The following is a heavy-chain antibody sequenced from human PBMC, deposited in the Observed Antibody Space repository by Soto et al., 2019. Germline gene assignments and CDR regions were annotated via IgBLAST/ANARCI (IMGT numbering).Heavy chain of an antibody. CDR3: ARVQLYCSSTSCYMDYYGMDV. D-gene: IGHD2-2*02. J-gene: IGHJ6*02. CDR1: GFTFSSYS. V-gene: IGHV3-21*01. CDR2: ISSSSSYI. Sequence: GGSLRLSCAASGFTFSSYSMNWVRQAPGKGLEWVSPISSSSSYIYYADSVKGRFTISRDNAKNSLYLQMNSLRAEDTAVYYCARVQLYCSSTSCYMDYYGMDVWGQGPTVTVS.